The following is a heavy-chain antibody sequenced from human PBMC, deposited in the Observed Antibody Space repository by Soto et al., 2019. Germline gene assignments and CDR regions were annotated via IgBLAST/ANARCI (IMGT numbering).Heavy chain of an antibody. J-gene: IGHJ4*02. Sequence: SSETLSLTCTVSGGSISSHYWTWIRQPPGKGLEWIGYVYNSGSTNYNPSLKSRVTISEDTSKSQFSLKVNSMTAADTAVYYCARYRREAVAGYTLDNWGQGILVAVSS. D-gene: IGHD6-13*01. CDR2: VYNSGST. CDR1: GGSISSHY. CDR3: ARYRREAVAGYTLDN. V-gene: IGHV4-59*11.